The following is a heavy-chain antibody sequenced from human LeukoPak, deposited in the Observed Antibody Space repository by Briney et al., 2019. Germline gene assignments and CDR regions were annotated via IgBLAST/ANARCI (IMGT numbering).Heavy chain of an antibody. CDR2: IYPSDSDT. V-gene: IGHV5-51*01. J-gene: IGHJ4*02. CDR3: ARVYGSGSYYTHFDY. CDR1: GYCFTNFR. D-gene: IGHD3-10*01. Sequence: GESLKISCKGFGYCFTNFRIGWVRQMPGKGLEWMGIIYPSDSDTTYSPTFQGQVTISVDKSINTAYLQCSSLKASDSAIYYCARVYGSGSYYTHFDYWGQGTLVTVSS.